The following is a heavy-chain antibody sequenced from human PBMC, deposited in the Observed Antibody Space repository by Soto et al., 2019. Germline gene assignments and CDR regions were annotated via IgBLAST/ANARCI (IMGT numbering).Heavy chain of an antibody. J-gene: IGHJ4*02. Sequence: GGSLRLSCAASGFNFGNYEMNWVRQAPGKGLEWLSHITNSGSTIYHADSVKGRFTISRDNAKNSLSLQMSSLRAEDAAVYYCARGYSGGWSRGGYFDYWGQGALVTVSS. CDR1: GFNFGNYE. D-gene: IGHD6-19*01. V-gene: IGHV3-48*03. CDR2: ITNSGSTI. CDR3: ARGYSGGWSRGGYFDY.